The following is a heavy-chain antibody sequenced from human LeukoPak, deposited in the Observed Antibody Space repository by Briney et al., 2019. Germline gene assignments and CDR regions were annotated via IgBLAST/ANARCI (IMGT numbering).Heavy chain of an antibody. D-gene: IGHD1-7*01. CDR1: GFTFSSYW. Sequence: GGSLRLSCATSGFTFSSYWMSWVRQAPGKGLEWVANIKQDGSEKYYVDSVKGRFTISRDNAKNSLYLQMNSLRAEDTAVYYCARSRETNWNYVGAFDIWGQGTMVTVSS. CDR2: IKQDGSEK. CDR3: ARSRETNWNYVGAFDI. J-gene: IGHJ3*02. V-gene: IGHV3-7*01.